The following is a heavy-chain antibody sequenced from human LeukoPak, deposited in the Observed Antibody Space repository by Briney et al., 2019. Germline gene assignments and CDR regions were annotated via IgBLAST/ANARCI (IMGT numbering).Heavy chain of an antibody. V-gene: IGHV1-18*01. CDR3: ARDKGKYRSSSCDY. Sequence: ASVKVSCKASGYTFTSYGISWVRQAPGQGLEWMGWISAYNGNTSYAQKLQGRVTMTTDTSTSTAYMELRSLRSDDTAVYYCARDKGKYRSSSCDYWGQGTLVTVSS. CDR1: GYTFTSYG. J-gene: IGHJ4*02. D-gene: IGHD6-13*01. CDR2: ISAYNGNT.